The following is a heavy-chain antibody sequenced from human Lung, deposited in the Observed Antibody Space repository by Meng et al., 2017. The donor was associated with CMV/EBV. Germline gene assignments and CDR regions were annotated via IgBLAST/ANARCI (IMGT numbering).Heavy chain of an antibody. J-gene: IGHJ4*03. V-gene: IGHV3-9*01. CDR2: ISWNSDTI. CDR3: AEDSSAWYGGIDVYY. CDR1: GFTFDNYA. Sequence: GGSLTLSCVASGFTFDNYAMHWVRQAPGKGLEWVSGISWNSDTIDYAASVRGRFTVSRDNAKHSLYLQVNSLRIEDTALYYCAEDSSAWYGGIDVYYWGQRALVTFSS. D-gene: IGHD6-19*01.